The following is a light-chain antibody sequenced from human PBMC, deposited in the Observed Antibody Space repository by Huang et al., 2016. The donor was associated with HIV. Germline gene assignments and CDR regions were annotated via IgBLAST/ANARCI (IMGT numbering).Light chain of an antibody. CDR2: DAS. CDR3: QRYNSAPPT. J-gene: IGKJ1*01. CDR1: QAINKY. V-gene: IGKV1-27*01. Sequence: DIQMAQSPSSLSASVGARGTITCRARQAINKYLAWYQQKPGKVPKLLIYDASTLQSGVPSRVSGSGSWTHFTLTISSLQPEDVATYYCQRYNSAPPTFGQGTKVEIK.